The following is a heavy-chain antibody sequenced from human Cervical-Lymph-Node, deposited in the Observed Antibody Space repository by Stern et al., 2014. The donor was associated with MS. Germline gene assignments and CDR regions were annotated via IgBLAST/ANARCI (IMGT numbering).Heavy chain of an antibody. D-gene: IGHD6-19*01. CDR2: ISAYNGNT. J-gene: IGHJ6*02. V-gene: IGHV1-18*01. Sequence: QVQLVQSGAEVKKPGASVKVSCKASGYTFTTYGITWVRQAPGQGLEWMGWISAYNGNTNYAQKFQGRVTMTTDTSTSTNHMEVRSLRSDDTAVYYCARLLKTVAAGYGMDVWGQGTTVTVSS. CDR3: ARLLKTVAAGYGMDV. CDR1: GYTFTTYG.